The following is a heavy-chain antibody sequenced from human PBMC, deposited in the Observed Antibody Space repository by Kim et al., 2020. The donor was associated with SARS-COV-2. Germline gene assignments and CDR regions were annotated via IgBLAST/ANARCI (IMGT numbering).Heavy chain of an antibody. Sequence: GGSLRLSCAASGFTFGDYTVHWVRQAPGKGLEWVSSISYNSNSINYADSVKGRFTISRDNAKNSLYLQMNSLRLDDTALYYCAKDWGYGSGTYLNSWGQGTLVTVSS. V-gene: IGHV3-9*01. J-gene: IGHJ4*02. CDR2: ISYNSNSI. CDR3: AKDWGYGSGTYLNS. CDR1: GFTFGDYT. D-gene: IGHD3-10*01.